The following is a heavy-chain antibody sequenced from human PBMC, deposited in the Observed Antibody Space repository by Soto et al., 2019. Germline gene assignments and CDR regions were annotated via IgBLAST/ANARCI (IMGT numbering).Heavy chain of an antibody. Sequence: SVKVSCKASGGTFSSYAISWVRQAPGQGLEWMGGIIPIFGTAKYSQKFQGRVTITRDTSASTAYMELSSLRSEDTAVYYCARHRYSSGWLITDYYYYGMDVWGQGTTVTVSS. D-gene: IGHD6-19*01. CDR3: ARHRYSSGWLITDYYYYGMDV. V-gene: IGHV1-69*05. CDR2: IIPIFGTA. CDR1: GGTFSSYA. J-gene: IGHJ6*02.